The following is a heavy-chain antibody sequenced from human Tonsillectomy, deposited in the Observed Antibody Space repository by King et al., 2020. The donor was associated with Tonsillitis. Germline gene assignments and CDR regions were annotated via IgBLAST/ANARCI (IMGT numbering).Heavy chain of an antibody. V-gene: IGHV3-9*01. J-gene: IGHJ4*02. D-gene: IGHD6-6*01. CDR3: AKDRGKYSSSSGFDY. Sequence: VKRVESGGGLVQTGRSLRLSCAASGFTFDDYAMHWVRQAPGKGLEWVSGISWNSGSIGYADSVKGRFTISRDNAKNSLYLEMNSLRAEDTALYYCAKDRGKYSSSSGFDYWGQGTLVTVSS. CDR1: GFTFDDYA. CDR2: ISWNSGSI.